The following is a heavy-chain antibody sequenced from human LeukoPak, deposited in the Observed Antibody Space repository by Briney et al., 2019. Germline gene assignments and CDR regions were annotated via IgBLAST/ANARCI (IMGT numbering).Heavy chain of an antibody. J-gene: IGHJ4*02. D-gene: IGHD6-13*01. CDR2: IIPIFGTA. Sequence: SVRVSFKASGGTFTIYAISWVRQAPGQGREWMGGIIPIFGTANYAQKFQGRVTITADKSTSTAYMELSSLRSEDTAVYYCARGMGSSWYDYWGQGTLVTVSS. CDR1: GGTFTIYA. CDR3: ARGMGSSWYDY. V-gene: IGHV1-69*06.